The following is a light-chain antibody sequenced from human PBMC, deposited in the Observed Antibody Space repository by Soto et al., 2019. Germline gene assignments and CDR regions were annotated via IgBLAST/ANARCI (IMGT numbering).Light chain of an antibody. CDR3: QQYSNWPLLS. J-gene: IGKJ4*01. CDR2: GAS. V-gene: IGKV3-15*01. CDR1: QSVSSSY. Sequence: EIVLTQSPGTVSLSPGARATISCRASQSVSSSYLAWYQQKPGQAPRVLIYGASTRAIGIPATFSGSGFGTEFTLTISSLQSEDFVVYYCQQYSNWPLLSFGGGTKVDIK.